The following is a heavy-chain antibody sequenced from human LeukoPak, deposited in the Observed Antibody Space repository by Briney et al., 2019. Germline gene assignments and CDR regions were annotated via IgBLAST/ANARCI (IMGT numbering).Heavy chain of an antibody. CDR3: ARDFSNTSGFKVVVDY. CDR2: ISCYNGDK. D-gene: IGHD3-22*01. Sequence: VASVKVSCKASGYTFNRYGISWVRQAPGQGPEWMGWISCYNGDKKFEQKFQDRFTMTTDAFTSTAYMDLRSLTSDDTAVYYCARDFSNTSGFKVVVDYWGQGTSVTVSS. J-gene: IGHJ4*02. CDR1: GYTFNRYG. V-gene: IGHV1-18*01.